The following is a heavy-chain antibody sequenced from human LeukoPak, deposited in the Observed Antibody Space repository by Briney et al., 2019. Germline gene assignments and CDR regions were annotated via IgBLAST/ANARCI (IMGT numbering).Heavy chain of an antibody. CDR3: TTAYYYDSSGYGPDY. J-gene: IGHJ4*02. Sequence: GGSLRLSCAASGFTFSSYWMSWVRQAPGKGLEWVGRIKSKTDGGTTDYAAPVKGRFTISRDDSKNTLYLQMNSLKTEDTAVYYCTTAYYYDSSGYGPDYWGQGTLVTVSS. CDR1: GFTFSSYW. D-gene: IGHD3-22*01. V-gene: IGHV3-15*01. CDR2: IKSKTDGGTT.